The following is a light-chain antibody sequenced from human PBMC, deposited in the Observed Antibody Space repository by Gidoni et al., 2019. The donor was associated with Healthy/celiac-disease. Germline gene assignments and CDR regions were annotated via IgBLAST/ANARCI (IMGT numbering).Light chain of an antibody. Sequence: TVFTQSPGTLSLSPGERATLSCTASQNVSSSYLAWDQQKPGQAPRPLIYGASSRATGIPDRFSGSGAGTDFTLTISRLEPEDFAVYYCQQYGSSPYTFGQGTKLEIK. J-gene: IGKJ2*01. CDR1: QNVSSSY. CDR3: QQYGSSPYT. V-gene: IGKV3-20*01. CDR2: GAS.